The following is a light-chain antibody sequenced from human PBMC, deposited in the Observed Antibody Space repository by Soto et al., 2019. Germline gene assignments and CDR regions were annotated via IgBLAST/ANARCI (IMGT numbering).Light chain of an antibody. V-gene: IGKV3-20*01. Sequence: EIVLTQSPGTLSLCPGERATLSCRASQSVSSSELAWYQQKASQAPRLLIYGASSRATGIPDRFSGSGSGTDFTLTISRLEPGDFAVYFCQQYGSSPGTFGQGTKVEIK. CDR1: QSVSSSE. J-gene: IGKJ1*01. CDR2: GAS. CDR3: QQYGSSPGT.